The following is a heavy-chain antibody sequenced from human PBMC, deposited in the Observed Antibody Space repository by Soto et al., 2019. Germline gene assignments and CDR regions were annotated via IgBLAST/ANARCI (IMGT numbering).Heavy chain of an antibody. CDR3: AKDFSHNLGDCEGPFGN. J-gene: IGHJ4*02. D-gene: IGHD2-21*02. Sequence: QVQLVESGGGVVQPGRSLRLSCAASGFTFGNYAMHWVRQAPGKGLEWVAVISYNGNNKYYGDSVKGRFTISRDNSRNTLFLQMNSLRTEDTAVYYCAKDFSHNLGDCEGPFGNWGQGTLVTVSS. CDR1: GFTFGNYA. V-gene: IGHV3-30*18. CDR2: ISYNGNNK.